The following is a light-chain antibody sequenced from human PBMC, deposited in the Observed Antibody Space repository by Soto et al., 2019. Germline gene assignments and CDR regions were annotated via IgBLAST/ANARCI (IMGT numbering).Light chain of an antibody. CDR2: DAS. Sequence: DIQMTQSPSTLSASVGDRVTITCRASQSISSWLAWYQQKPGKAPKLLIYDASSLESGVPSRFSGSGSGTEFTLTISSLQPEDSATYYCQQLKSYPITFGQGTRLEIK. V-gene: IGKV1-5*01. CDR1: QSISSW. CDR3: QQLKSYPIT. J-gene: IGKJ5*01.